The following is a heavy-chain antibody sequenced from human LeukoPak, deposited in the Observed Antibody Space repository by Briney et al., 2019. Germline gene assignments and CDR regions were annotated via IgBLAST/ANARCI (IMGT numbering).Heavy chain of an antibody. Sequence: GGSLRLSCAASGFTFSSYAMTWVRQAPGKGLEWVSAISGSGDSTYYADSVRGRFTISRDYSKNTLFLQMNSLRAEDTAVYYCAKDRQQQLVLYYFDYWGQGTLVTVSS. CDR3: AKDRQQQLVLYYFDY. CDR2: ISGSGDST. CDR1: GFTFSSYA. J-gene: IGHJ4*02. D-gene: IGHD6-13*01. V-gene: IGHV3-23*01.